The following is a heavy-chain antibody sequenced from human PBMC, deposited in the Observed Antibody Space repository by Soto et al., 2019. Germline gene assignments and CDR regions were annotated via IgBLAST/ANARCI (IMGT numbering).Heavy chain of an antibody. CDR3: ATAYCSSTSCYPYYYYMDV. D-gene: IGHD2-2*01. J-gene: IGHJ6*03. Sequence: GGSLRLSCAASGFTFSSYGMHWVRQAPGKGLEWVAVIWYDGSNKYYADSVKGRFTISRDNSKNTLYLQMNSLRAEDTAVYYCATAYCSSTSCYPYYYYMDVWGKGTTVTVSS. V-gene: IGHV3-33*01. CDR1: GFTFSSYG. CDR2: IWYDGSNK.